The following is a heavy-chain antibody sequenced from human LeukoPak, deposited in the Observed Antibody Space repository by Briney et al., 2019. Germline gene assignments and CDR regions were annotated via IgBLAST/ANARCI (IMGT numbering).Heavy chain of an antibody. CDR2: ISAYNGNT. Sequence: GESLKISCKGSGSSFTSYGISWVRQAPGQGLEWMGWISAYNGNTNYAQKLQGRVTMTTDTSTSTAYMELRSLRSDDTAVYYCARETLSDAKDVPISVWGQGTMVTVSS. D-gene: IGHD3-3*01. J-gene: IGHJ3*01. V-gene: IGHV1-18*01. CDR3: ARETLSDAKDVPISV. CDR1: GSSFTSYG.